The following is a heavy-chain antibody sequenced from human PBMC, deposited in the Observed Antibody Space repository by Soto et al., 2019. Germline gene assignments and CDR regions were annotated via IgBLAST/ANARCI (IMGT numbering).Heavy chain of an antibody. V-gene: IGHV4-34*01. J-gene: IGHJ5*02. D-gene: IGHD3-3*01. CDR1: GGSFSGYY. CDR2: INHSGST. CDR3: ARVNYDFWSGYYPAWWFEP. Sequence: PSEPLSLTCAVYGGSFSGYYWSWIRQPPGKGLEWIGEINHSGSTNYNPSLKSRVTISVDASKNQFSLKLSSVTAADTAVYYCARVNYDFWSGYYPAWWFEPWGQGTRVTVPS.